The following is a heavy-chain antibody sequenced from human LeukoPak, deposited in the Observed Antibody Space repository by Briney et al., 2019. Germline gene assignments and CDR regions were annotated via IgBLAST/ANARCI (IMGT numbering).Heavy chain of an antibody. CDR2: IVVGSSDT. D-gene: IGHD4-17*01. V-gene: IGHV1-58*02. CDR1: GFTFTNSA. CDR3: AADLSYGDGTLFDY. Sequence: SVKVSCKASGFTFTNSAMQWVRQARGQRLEWVGWIVVGSSDTNYAQKFQERVTITRDMSTSTAYMELSSLRSEDTAVYYCAADLSYGDGTLFDYWGQGTLVTVSS. J-gene: IGHJ4*02.